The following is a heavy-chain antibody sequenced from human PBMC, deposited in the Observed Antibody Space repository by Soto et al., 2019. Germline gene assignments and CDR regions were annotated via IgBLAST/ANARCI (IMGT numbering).Heavy chain of an antibody. J-gene: IGHJ4*02. V-gene: IGHV3-23*01. CDR3: AKDAGITLVRGVITLDY. CDR2: ISGSGGST. CDR1: GFTFSSYA. Sequence: EVQLLESGGGLVQPGGSLRLSCAASGFTFSSYAMSWVRQAPGKGLEWVSAISGSGGSTYYADSVKGRFTISRDNSKNTFYLQMNSLRDEHTTVYYCAKDAGITLVRGVITLDYWGQGTLVTVSS. D-gene: IGHD3-10*01.